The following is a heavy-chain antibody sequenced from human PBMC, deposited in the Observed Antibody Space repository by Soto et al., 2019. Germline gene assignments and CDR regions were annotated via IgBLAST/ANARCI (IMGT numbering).Heavy chain of an antibody. CDR2: IYYSGST. Sequence: SETLSLTCTVSGGSISSYYWSWIRQPPGKGLEWIGYIYYSGSTNYNPSLKSRVTISVDTSKNQFSLKLSSVTAADTAVYYCARDRFKIDSKKYYYYGMDVWGQGTTVTVSS. D-gene: IGHD3-22*01. J-gene: IGHJ6*02. CDR3: ARDRFKIDSKKYYYYGMDV. CDR1: GGSISSYY. V-gene: IGHV4-59*01.